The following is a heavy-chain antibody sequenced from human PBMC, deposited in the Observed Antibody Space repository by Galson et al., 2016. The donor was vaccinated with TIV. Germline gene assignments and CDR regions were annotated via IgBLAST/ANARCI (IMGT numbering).Heavy chain of an antibody. Sequence: SLRLSCAASGFTFSSYSMNWVRQAPGKGLEWVSYISSSSSVIYYADSVKGRFTISRDNAKNSLYLQMNSPRAEDTAVYYCARGRSEHGTGSYYNDHWGQGTLVTVSS. CDR2: ISSSSSVI. J-gene: IGHJ4*02. CDR1: GFTFSSYS. V-gene: IGHV3-48*04. CDR3: ARGRSEHGTGSYYNDH. D-gene: IGHD3-10*01.